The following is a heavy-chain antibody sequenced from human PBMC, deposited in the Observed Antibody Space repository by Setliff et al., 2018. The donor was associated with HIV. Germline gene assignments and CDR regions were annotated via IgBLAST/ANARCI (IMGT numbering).Heavy chain of an antibody. CDR2: IYPGDSDI. CDR1: EYSFTNNW. CDR3: ARAGRGGGSYWTFDY. J-gene: IGHJ4*02. Sequence: PGESLKISCKGSEYSFTNNWIGWVRQMPGKGLEWMGIIYPGDSDIRYSPSFQGQVTISADKATSTAYLQWSSLKASDTGMYYCARAGRGGGSYWTFDYWGQGTLVTVSS. V-gene: IGHV5-51*01. D-gene: IGHD1-26*01.